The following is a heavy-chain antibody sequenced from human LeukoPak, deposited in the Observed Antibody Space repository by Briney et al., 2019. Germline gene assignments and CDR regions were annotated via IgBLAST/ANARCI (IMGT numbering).Heavy chain of an antibody. CDR3: SRDGSLVRLDY. V-gene: IGHV3-43*02. CDR2: ISGDGGST. J-gene: IGHJ4*02. Sequence: PGGSLRLSCAASGFTLDDHAMHWVRQAPGKGLEWVSLISGDGGSTYYADSVKGRFTISRDNGKNSLYLQMNSLRTEDTALYYCSRDGSLVRLDYWGQGTLVTVSS. D-gene: IGHD5-24*01. CDR1: GFTLDDHA.